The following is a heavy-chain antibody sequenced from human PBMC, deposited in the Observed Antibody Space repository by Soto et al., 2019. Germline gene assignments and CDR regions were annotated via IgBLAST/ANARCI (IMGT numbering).Heavy chain of an antibody. Sequence: GGSLRLSCAASGFTVSSNYMSWVRQAPGKGLEWVSVIYSGGSTYYADSVKGRFTISRDNSKNTLYLQMNSLRAEDTAVYYCARTTRGYSSGWSTLDYWGQGTLVTVSS. CDR2: IYSGGST. CDR3: ARTTRGYSSGWSTLDY. J-gene: IGHJ4*02. V-gene: IGHV3-53*01. CDR1: GFTVSSNY. D-gene: IGHD6-19*01.